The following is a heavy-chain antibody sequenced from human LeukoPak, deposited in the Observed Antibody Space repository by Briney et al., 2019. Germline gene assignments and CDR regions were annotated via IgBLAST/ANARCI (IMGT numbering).Heavy chain of an antibody. CDR3: AREGDKRAAAAY. V-gene: IGHV4-31*03. J-gene: IGHJ4*02. CDR2: IYYSGST. Sequence: SETLSLTCTVSGGSISIGGYYWSWIRQHPGKGLEWIGYIYYSGSTYYNPSLESRVTMSVDTSKNQFSLKLYSVTAADTAVYYCAREGDKRAAAAYWGQGTLGTVSS. D-gene: IGHD6-13*01. CDR1: GGSISIGGYY.